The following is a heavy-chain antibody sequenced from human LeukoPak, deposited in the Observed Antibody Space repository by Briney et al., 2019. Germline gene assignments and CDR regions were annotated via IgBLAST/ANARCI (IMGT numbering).Heavy chain of an antibody. D-gene: IGHD1-26*01. Sequence: GGSLRLSCAASGFTVSSDWMYWVRQAPGKGPVWVSRINPDGTYIDYADSVKGRFTISRDDAKNTLYLQVNSLRADDTALYYCSKDLGLWGQGTLVTVSS. J-gene: IGHJ4*02. CDR2: INPDGTYI. CDR1: GFTVSSDW. CDR3: SKDLGL. V-gene: IGHV3-74*01.